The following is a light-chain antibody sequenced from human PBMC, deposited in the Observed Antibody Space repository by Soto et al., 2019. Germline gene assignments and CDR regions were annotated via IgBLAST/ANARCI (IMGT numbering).Light chain of an antibody. V-gene: IGLV2-14*01. CDR2: DIN. J-gene: IGLJ1*01. CDR1: SSDVGNYIF. Sequence: QSVLTQPASVSGSPGQSITISCTGTSSDVGNYIFVSWYRQHPGKAPKLMIYDINNRPSGVSKRFSGSKSGNTASLTISGLQAEDEADYYCVSYTTSASYVFGTGTKLTVL. CDR3: VSYTTSASYV.